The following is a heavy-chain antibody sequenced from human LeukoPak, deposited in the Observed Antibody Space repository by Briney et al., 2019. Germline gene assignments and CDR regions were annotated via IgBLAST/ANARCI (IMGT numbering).Heavy chain of an antibody. J-gene: IGHJ6*02. CDR2: IYYSGST. CDR1: GGSISSSSYY. V-gene: IGHV4-39*07. Sequence: RPSETLSLTCTVSGGSISSSSYYWGWIRQPPGKGLEWIGSIYYSGSTYYNPSLKSRVTISVDTSKNQFSLKLSSVTAADTAVYYCARERRRGSVGMDVWGQGTTVTVSS. CDR3: ARERRRGSVGMDV.